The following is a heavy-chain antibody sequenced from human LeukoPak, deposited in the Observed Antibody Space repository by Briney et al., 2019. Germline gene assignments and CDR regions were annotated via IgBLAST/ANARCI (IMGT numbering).Heavy chain of an antibody. CDR3: ARGDDFCDY. J-gene: IGHJ4*02. Sequence: GGSLRLSCAASGFTFSSYAMSWVRQAPGKGLEWVSAISGSGGSTYYADSVKGRFTISRDNSKNTLYLQMSSLRSEDTAVYYCARGDDFCDYWGQGTLVTVSS. D-gene: IGHD3-3*01. CDR2: ISGSGGST. CDR1: GFTFSSYA. V-gene: IGHV3-23*01.